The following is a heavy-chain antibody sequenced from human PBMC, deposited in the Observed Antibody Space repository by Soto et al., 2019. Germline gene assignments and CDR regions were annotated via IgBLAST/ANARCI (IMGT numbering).Heavy chain of an antibody. CDR1: GGSISSGDYY. J-gene: IGHJ4*02. CDR2: IYYSGST. CDR3: ASSRGNQNYYDSSGYLAPEYYFDY. Sequence: SETLSLTCTVSGGSISSGDYYWSWIRQPPGKGLEWIGYIYYSGSTYYNPSLKSRVTISVDTSKNQFSLKLSSVTAADTAVYYCASSRGNQNYYDSSGYLAPEYYFDYWGQGTLVTVSS. V-gene: IGHV4-30-4*01. D-gene: IGHD3-22*01.